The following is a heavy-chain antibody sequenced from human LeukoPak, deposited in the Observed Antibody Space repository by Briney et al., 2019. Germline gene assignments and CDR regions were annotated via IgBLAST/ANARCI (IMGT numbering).Heavy chain of an antibody. D-gene: IGHD2-21*02. V-gene: IGHV4-59*11. CDR3: ASLGVVVTHQFDY. Sequence: SETLSLTCTVSGGSISSHYWSWIRQPPGKGLEWIGYIYYSGSTNYNPSLKSRVTISVDTSKNQFSLKLSSVTAADTAVYYCASLGVVVTHQFDYWGQGTLVTVSS. CDR1: GGSISSHY. CDR2: IYYSGST. J-gene: IGHJ4*02.